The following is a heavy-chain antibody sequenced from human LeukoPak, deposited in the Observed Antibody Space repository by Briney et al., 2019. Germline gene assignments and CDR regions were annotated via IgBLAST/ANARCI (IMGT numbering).Heavy chain of an antibody. V-gene: IGHV3-20*04. CDR1: GFTFDDYG. J-gene: IGHJ4*02. CDR2: INWNGGST. Sequence: GGSLRLSCAASGFTFDDYGMSWVRQAPGKGLEWVSGINWNGGSTGYADSVKGRFTISRDNAKNSLYLQMNSLRAEDTAVYYCASNQDATYYDFWSGYHFDYWGQGTLVTVSS. D-gene: IGHD3-3*01. CDR3: ASNQDATYYDFWSGYHFDY.